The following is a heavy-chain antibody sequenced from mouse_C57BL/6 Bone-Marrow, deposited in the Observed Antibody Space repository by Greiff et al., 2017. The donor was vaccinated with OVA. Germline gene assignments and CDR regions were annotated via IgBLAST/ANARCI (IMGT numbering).Heavy chain of an antibody. Sequence: VQLQQPGTELVKPGASVKLSCKASGYTFTSYWMHWVKQRPGQGLEWIGMIHPNSGSTNYNEKFKSKATLTVDKSSSTAYMQLSSLTSEDSAVYYCVCAPLLAYWGQGTTLTVSS. CDR2: IHPNSGST. D-gene: IGHD1-1*01. J-gene: IGHJ2*01. CDR1: GYTFTSYW. V-gene: IGHV1-64*01. CDR3: VCAPLLAY.